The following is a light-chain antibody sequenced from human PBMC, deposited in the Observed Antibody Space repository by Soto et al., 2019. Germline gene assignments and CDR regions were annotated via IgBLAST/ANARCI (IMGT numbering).Light chain of an antibody. J-gene: IGKJ4*01. CDR3: QQYNSYSPST. CDR2: DAS. V-gene: IGKV1-5*01. CDR1: QSISSW. Sequence: DIQMTQSPSTLSASVGDRVTITCRASQSISSWLAWYQQKPGKAPKLLIYDASSLESGVPSRFSGSGSGTEFTLTISSLQPDDFATYYCQQYNSYSPSTFGGGTKVAIK.